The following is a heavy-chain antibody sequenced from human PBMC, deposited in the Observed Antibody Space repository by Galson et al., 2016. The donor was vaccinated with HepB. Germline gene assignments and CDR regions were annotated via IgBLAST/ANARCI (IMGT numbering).Heavy chain of an antibody. V-gene: IGHV4-4*02. CDR3: ARFWNGYYFDY. D-gene: IGHD3-3*01. J-gene: IGHJ4*02. CDR1: GASISSTDW. CDR2: VYQNGNT. Sequence: ETLSLTCAVSGASISSTDWWSWVRQPPGKGLEWIGEVYQNGNTNYKPSLKSRVTISVDKSKNQFSLRLSSVTAADTAVYYCARFWNGYYFDYWGQGTLVTVSS.